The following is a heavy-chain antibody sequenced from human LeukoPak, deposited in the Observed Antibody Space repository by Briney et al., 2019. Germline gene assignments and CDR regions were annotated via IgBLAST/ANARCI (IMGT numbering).Heavy chain of an antibody. D-gene: IGHD3-22*01. CDR2: IYYSGST. CDR1: GGSISSGGYY. J-gene: IGHJ3*02. CDR3: ARGTYYYDSSGYPGAFDI. V-gene: IGHV4-61*08. Sequence: SETLSLTCTVSGGSISSGGYYWSWIRQPPGKGLEWIGYIYYSGSTNYNPSLKSRVTISVDTSKNQFSLKLSSVTAADTAVYYCARGTYYYDSSGYPGAFDIWGQGTMVTVSS.